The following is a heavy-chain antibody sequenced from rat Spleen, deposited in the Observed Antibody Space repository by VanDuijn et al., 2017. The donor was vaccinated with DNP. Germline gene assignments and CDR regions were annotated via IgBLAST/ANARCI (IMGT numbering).Heavy chain of an antibody. CDR2: ITYSVNT. J-gene: IGHJ2*01. CDR1: GYSITRHY. CDR3: ARWTRYFDA. V-gene: IGHV3-1*01. Sequence: EVQLQESGPGLVKPSQSLSLTCSVTGYSITRHYWGWIRQFPGNKVEYSGHITYSVNTNYTPSLVSRISITRDTSKNQFFRQLNSETTEDTATYYCARWTRYFDAWGQGVMVTVSS. D-gene: IGHD1-4*01.